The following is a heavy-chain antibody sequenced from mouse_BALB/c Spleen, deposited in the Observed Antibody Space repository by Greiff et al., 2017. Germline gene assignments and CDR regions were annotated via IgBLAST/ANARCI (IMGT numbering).Heavy chain of an antibody. J-gene: IGHJ4*01. CDR2: ISSGSSTI. Sequence: EVQLQESGGGLVQPGGSRKLSCAASGFTFSSFGMHWVRQAPEKGLEWVAYISSGSSTIYYADTVKGRFTISRDNPKNTLFLQMTSLRSEDTAMYYCARNGLFYYAMDYWGQGTSVTVSS. CDR1: GFTFSSFG. V-gene: IGHV5-17*02. CDR3: ARNGLFYYAMDY. D-gene: IGHD1-1*01.